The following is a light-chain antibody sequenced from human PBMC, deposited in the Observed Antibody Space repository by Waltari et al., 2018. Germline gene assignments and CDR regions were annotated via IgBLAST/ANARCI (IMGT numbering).Light chain of an antibody. CDR1: QAISSW. CDR2: AAS. J-gene: IGKJ5*01. V-gene: IGKV1-12*01. Sequence: DIQMTQSPSSVSASVGDRVTITCRPSQAISSWLAWYQQKPGKAPKLLIYAASSLQSGVPSRFSGSGFGTDFTLTISSLQPEDFATYFCQQFDTFPLTFGKGTRLEIK. CDR3: QQFDTFPLT.